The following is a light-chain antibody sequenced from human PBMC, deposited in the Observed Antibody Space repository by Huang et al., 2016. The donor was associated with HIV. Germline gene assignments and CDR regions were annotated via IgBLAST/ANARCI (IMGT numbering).Light chain of an antibody. CDR3: QQRNSWPLT. CDR1: QSVGSY. CDR2: DTS. V-gene: IGKV3-11*01. J-gene: IGKJ4*01. Sequence: EIVLTQSPPSLSLSPGERGTLSCRASQSVGSYLTGHQQRPCQGPRLLIYDTSNRAPGVPARFSGGGSGTDFTLTITGLEPEDLAVYYCQQRNSWPLTFGGGTKVEI.